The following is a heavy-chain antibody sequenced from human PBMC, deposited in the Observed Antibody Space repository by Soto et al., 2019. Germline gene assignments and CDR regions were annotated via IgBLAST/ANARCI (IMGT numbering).Heavy chain of an antibody. CDR2: IHHSVST. D-gene: IGHD3-10*01. J-gene: IGHJ1*01. Sequence: QVQLQESGPGLVKASQTLSLTGNVSGGSISSGGYYWTWIRQHPGKGLEWIGNIHHSVSTFYNPYLTSRVSISVDTSKNQFSLKLSSVTDADTAVYFCVRGVLSWGQGTLVTVSS. V-gene: IGHV4-31*03. CDR1: GGSISSGGYY. CDR3: VRGVLS.